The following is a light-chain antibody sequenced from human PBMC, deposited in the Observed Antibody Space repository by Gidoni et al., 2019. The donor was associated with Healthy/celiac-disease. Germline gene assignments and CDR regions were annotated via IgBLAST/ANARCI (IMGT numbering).Light chain of an antibody. Sequence: AMRMTHSPSSLSASTGDRVTITCRASQGISSYLAWYQQQPGKAPKLLIYAASTLQSGVPSRFSGSGSGTDFTLTISCLQSEDFATYYCQQYYSYPRTFGQGTKVEIK. CDR1: QGISSY. V-gene: IGKV1-8*01. CDR2: AAS. CDR3: QQYYSYPRT. J-gene: IGKJ1*01.